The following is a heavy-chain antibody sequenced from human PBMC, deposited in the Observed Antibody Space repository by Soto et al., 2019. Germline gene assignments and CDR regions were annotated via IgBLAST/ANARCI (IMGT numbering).Heavy chain of an antibody. V-gene: IGHV2-26*01. Sequence: QVTLKESGPVLVKPTEPLTLTCTVSGFSLSNARMGVSWIRQPPGKALEWLAHIFSNDEKSYSTSLKSRLTISKDTSKSQVVLTMTNMDPVDTATYYCAGTANPDYGGPNTWFAPWGQGTLVTVSS. CDR2: IFSNDEK. J-gene: IGHJ5*02. CDR3: AGTANPDYGGPNTWFAP. D-gene: IGHD4-17*01. CDR1: GFSLSNARMG.